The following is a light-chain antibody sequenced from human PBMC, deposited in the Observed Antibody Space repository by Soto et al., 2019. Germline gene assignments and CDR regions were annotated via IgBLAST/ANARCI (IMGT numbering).Light chain of an antibody. CDR3: HQRQYWPPIT. J-gene: IGKJ1*01. Sequence: EILMTQSPSTLSVSPGEEATLSCRTSLSVSVYLDSYQQKPGQAPRLHISDASNRATGIPARFSGSGSGTDFTLTISSLEPEDFAVYYCHQRQYWPPITFGQGTKVDIK. CDR2: DAS. V-gene: IGKV3-11*01. CDR1: LSVSVY.